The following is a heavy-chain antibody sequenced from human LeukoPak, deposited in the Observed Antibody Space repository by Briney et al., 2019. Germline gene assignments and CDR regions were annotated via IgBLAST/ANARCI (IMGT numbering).Heavy chain of an antibody. V-gene: IGHV3-23*03. CDR1: GFTFSSYA. D-gene: IGHD3-22*01. CDR3: ARGRGSYYDTTGGLDY. J-gene: IGHJ4*02. Sequence: PGGSLRLSRAASGFTFSSYAMSWVRQAPGKGLEWVSVIYSGGSTFYADSVRGRFTISRDSSKNTVYLQMSSLRAEDTAVYYCARGRGSYYDTTGGLDYWGQGTLVTVSS. CDR2: IYSGGST.